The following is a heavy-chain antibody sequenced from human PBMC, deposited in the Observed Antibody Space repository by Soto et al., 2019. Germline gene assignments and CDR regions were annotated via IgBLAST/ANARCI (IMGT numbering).Heavy chain of an antibody. CDR1: GFTFNDYY. CDR2: ISSSSSYT. J-gene: IGHJ6*02. V-gene: IGHV3-11*06. Sequence: QVPLVESGGGLVKPGGSLRLSCAASGFTFNDYYMSWIRQAPGKGLEWVSYISSSSSYTNYADSVKGRFTISRDNAKNSLYLQMNSLRAEDTAVYYCARDPYDYGSGTYYTAPYGMDVWGQGTTVTVSS. D-gene: IGHD3-10*01. CDR3: ARDPYDYGSGTYYTAPYGMDV.